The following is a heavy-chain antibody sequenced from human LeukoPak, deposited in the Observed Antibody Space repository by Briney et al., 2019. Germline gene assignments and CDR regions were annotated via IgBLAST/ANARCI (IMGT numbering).Heavy chain of an antibody. J-gene: IGHJ4*02. CDR3: ARFPSYFTMVRGVISAIDY. CDR1: GVSISSYY. D-gene: IGHD3-10*01. V-gene: IGHV4-39*07. CDR2: IYYSGST. Sequence: SETLSLTCTVSGVSISSYYWGWIRQPPGKGLEWIGSIYYSGSTYYNPSLKSRVTISVDTSKNQFSLKLSSVTAADTAVYYCARFPSYFTMVRGVISAIDYWGQGTLVTVSS.